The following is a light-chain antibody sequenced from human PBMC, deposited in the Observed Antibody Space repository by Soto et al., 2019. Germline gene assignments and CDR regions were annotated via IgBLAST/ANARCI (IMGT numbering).Light chain of an antibody. CDR2: NYS. CDR1: RSNIGSNT. Sequence: QSVLTQTPSASGTPGQRVTISCSGSRSNIGSNTVNWYQQLPGTAPKLLIYNYSQRPSGVPDRFSGSKSGTSASLAISGLQSEDEADYYCAAWDDSLNGWVFGGGTKVTVL. CDR3: AAWDDSLNGWV. V-gene: IGLV1-44*01. J-gene: IGLJ3*02.